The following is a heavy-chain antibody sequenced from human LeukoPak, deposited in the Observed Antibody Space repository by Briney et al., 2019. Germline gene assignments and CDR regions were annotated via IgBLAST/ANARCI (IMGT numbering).Heavy chain of an antibody. CDR2: IYYSGST. V-gene: IGHV4-39*01. Sequence: SETLSLTCTVSGGSISSSSYYWGWIRQPPGKGLEWIGSIYYSGSTYYNPSLKSRVTISVDTSKNQFSLKLSSVTAADTAVYYCARHPYSSSTNDAFDIWGQGTMVTVSS. J-gene: IGHJ3*02. CDR1: GGSISSSSYY. D-gene: IGHD6-6*01. CDR3: ARHPYSSSTNDAFDI.